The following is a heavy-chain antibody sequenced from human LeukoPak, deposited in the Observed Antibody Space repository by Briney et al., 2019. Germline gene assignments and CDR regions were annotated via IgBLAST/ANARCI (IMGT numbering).Heavy chain of an antibody. CDR1: GFTFSSYT. J-gene: IGHJ4*02. D-gene: IGHD3-22*01. CDR2: IGTSSTTI. CDR3: ARVWPPGRRAYYYDSSGYYDY. Sequence: TGGSLRLSCAASGFTFSSYTMNWVRQPPGKGLEWVSNIGTSSTTIYYADSVKGRFTNSRDNSKNTLYLQMNSLRAEDTAVYYCARVWPPGRRAYYYDSSGYYDYWGQGTLVTVSS. V-gene: IGHV3-48*01.